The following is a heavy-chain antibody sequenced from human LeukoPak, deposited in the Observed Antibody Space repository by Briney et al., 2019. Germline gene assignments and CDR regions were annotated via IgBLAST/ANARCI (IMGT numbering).Heavy chain of an antibody. V-gene: IGHV6-1*01. CDR1: GDSVSSNSAA. J-gene: IGHJ6*03. CDR2: TYYRSKWYN. D-gene: IGHD3-10*01. CDR3: AREVAIWFGELFGYYYYYMDV. Sequence: SQTLSLTCAISGDSVSSNSAAWNWIRQSPSRGLEWLGRTYYRSKWYNDYAVSVKSRITINPDTSKNQFSLQLNSVTPEDTAVYYCAREVAIWFGELFGYYYYYMDVWGKGTTVTVSS.